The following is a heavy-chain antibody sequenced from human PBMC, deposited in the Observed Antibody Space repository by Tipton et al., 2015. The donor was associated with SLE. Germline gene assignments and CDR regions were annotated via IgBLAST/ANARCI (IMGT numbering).Heavy chain of an antibody. V-gene: IGHV3-9*01. Sequence: SLRLSCADSGFTFDDYAMHWVRQAPGNGLEWVSRISWNSVDKAYGDSVKGRFTISRDNARNSLYLQMNSLTVEDTAVYYCTRGGRGSSWYWRDWGQGTLVTVSS. CDR3: TRGGRGSSWYWRD. CDR1: GFTFDDYA. D-gene: IGHD6-13*01. J-gene: IGHJ4*02. CDR2: ISWNSVDK.